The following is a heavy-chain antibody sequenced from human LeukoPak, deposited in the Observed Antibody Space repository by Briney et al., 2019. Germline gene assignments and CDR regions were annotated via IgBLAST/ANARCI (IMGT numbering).Heavy chain of an antibody. V-gene: IGHV3-7*01. D-gene: IGHD2-2*01. Sequence: GRSLRLSCAASGFTFSSYAMHWVRQAPGKGLEWVANIKQDGSEKYYVDSVKGRFTISRDNAKNSLYLQMNSLRAEDTAVYYCARDLGRYCSSTSCTPDWFDPWGQGTLVTVSS. CDR2: IKQDGSEK. CDR1: GFTFSSYA. CDR3: ARDLGRYCSSTSCTPDWFDP. J-gene: IGHJ5*02.